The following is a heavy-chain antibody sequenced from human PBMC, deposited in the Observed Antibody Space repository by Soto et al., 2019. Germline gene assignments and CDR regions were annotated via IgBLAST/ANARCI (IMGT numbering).Heavy chain of an antibody. J-gene: IGHJ4*02. CDR1: GGTFSSYA. Sequence: ASVKVSCKASGGTFSSYAISWVRQAPGQGLEWMGWISAYNGNTNYAQKLQGRVTMTTDTSTSTAYMELRSLRSDDTAVYYCASWKSLGWSHFDYWGQGTLVTVSS. D-gene: IGHD3-16*01. CDR3: ASWKSLGWSHFDY. V-gene: IGHV1-18*01. CDR2: ISAYNGNT.